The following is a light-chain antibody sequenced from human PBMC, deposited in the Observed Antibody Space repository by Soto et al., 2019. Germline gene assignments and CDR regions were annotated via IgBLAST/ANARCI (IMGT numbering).Light chain of an antibody. Sequence: EIVLTQSPGTLALSPGEGATLCCRASQSVSKYLAWYQQKPGQAPRLLIYGASSRATGIPDSFSGSGSGIDFTLTISRLEPEDFAVYYCQQYGGSPQTFGQGTKVEIK. CDR2: GAS. J-gene: IGKJ1*01. CDR3: QQYGGSPQT. CDR1: QSVSKY. V-gene: IGKV3-20*01.